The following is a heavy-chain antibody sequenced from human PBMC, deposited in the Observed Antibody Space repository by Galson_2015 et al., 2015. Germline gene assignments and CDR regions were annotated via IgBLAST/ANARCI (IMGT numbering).Heavy chain of an antibody. V-gene: IGHV3-73*01. J-gene: IGHJ4*02. D-gene: IGHD4/OR15-4a*01. Sequence: SLRLSCAASGFIFSGSGMHWVRQASGKGLEWFGRIKSKATSYATAYAASVKGRFTISRDDSKNTAYLQMNSLKTEDTAVYYCIRYQRDEVANGAYFGTLWGQGTLVTVSS. CDR3: IRYQRDEVANGAYFGTL. CDR2: IKSKATSYAT. CDR1: GFIFSGSG.